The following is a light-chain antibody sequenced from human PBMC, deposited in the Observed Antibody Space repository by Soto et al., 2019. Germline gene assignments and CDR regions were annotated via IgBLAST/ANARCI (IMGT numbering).Light chain of an antibody. Sequence: DIQMTQSPSSLSASVGDRVTISCRASQGISDYLSWFQQKPGEAPKLLINTASTLQSGVPIRFSGVGSRTHFSITISGLQPEDSATYYCQQTYSFPWTFGKGTRVDIK. CDR2: TAS. V-gene: IGKV1-39*01. CDR1: QGISDY. J-gene: IGKJ1*01. CDR3: QQTYSFPWT.